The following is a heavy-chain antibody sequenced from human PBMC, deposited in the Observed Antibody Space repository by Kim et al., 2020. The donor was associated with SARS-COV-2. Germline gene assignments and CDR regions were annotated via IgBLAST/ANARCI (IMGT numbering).Heavy chain of an antibody. D-gene: IGHD3-10*01. CDR3: AKDRQITMVRGVFDY. CDR1: GFTFSSYG. CDR2: ISYDGSNK. V-gene: IGHV3-30*18. J-gene: IGHJ4*02. Sequence: GGSLRLSCAASGFTFSSYGMHWVRQAPGKGLEWVAVISYDGSNKYYADSVKGRFTISRDNSKNTLYLQMNSLRAEDTAVYYCAKDRQITMVRGVFDYWGQGTLVTVSS.